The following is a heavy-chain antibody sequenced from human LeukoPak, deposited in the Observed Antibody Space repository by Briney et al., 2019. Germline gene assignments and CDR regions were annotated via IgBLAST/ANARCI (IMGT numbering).Heavy chain of an antibody. Sequence: ASVKVSCKASGYIFNNYGITWVRQAPGQGLEWMGWIRAHNGHTQYAEKFQGRVSMTADTSTTTAYMDLRSLRSDDTAVYYCARVVGAPVDAFDIWGQGTVVTVSS. J-gene: IGHJ3*02. D-gene: IGHD1-26*01. CDR1: GYIFNNYG. V-gene: IGHV1-18*01. CDR3: ARVVGAPVDAFDI. CDR2: IRAHNGHT.